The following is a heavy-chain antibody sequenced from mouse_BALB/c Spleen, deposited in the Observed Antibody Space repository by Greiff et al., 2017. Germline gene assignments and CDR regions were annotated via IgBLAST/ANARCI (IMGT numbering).Heavy chain of an antibody. CDR2: ISSGSSTI. J-gene: IGHJ1*01. Sequence: EVKVVESGGGLVQPGGSRKLSCAASGFTFSSFGMHWVRQAPEKGLEWVAYISSGSSTIYYADTVKGRFTISRDNPKNTLFLQMTSLRSEDTAMYYCARELGRWYFDVWGAGTTVTVSS. CDR1: GFTFSSFG. CDR3: ARELGRWYFDV. D-gene: IGHD4-1*01. V-gene: IGHV5-17*02.